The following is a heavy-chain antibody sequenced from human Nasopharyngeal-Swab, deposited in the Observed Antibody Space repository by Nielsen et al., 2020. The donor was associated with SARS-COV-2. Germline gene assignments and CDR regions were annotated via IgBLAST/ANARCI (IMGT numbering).Heavy chain of an antibody. CDR3: AKDTSGWYLDY. V-gene: IGHV3-30*02. CDR2: IWYDGSNK. Sequence: GESLKISCAASGFTFSSYGMHWVRQAPGKGLEWVAVIWYDGSNKYYADSVKGRFAISRDKSKNTLYLQMNSLRAEDTAVYYCAKDTSGWYLDYWGQGTLVTVSS. J-gene: IGHJ4*02. D-gene: IGHD6-19*01. CDR1: GFTFSSYG.